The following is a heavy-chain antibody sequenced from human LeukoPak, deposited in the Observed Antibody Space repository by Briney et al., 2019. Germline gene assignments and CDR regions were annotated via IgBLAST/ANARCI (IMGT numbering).Heavy chain of an antibody. CDR1: GFTFSSYG. D-gene: IGHD2-15*01. Sequence: GGSLRLSCAASGFTFSSYGMHWVRQAPGKGLEWVAVIWYDGSNKYYADSVKGRFTISRDNSKNTLYLQMNSLRAEDTAVYYCARDLLGYCSGGSCYSFAFDIWGQGTMVTVSS. CDR3: ARDLLGYCSGGSCYSFAFDI. J-gene: IGHJ3*02. V-gene: IGHV3-33*01. CDR2: IWYDGSNK.